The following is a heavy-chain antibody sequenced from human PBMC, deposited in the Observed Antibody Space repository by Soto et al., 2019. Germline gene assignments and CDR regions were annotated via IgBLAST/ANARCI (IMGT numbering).Heavy chain of an antibody. Sequence: PSETLSLTCTVSGGSVSSATYYWSWIRQPPGKGLEWIGNIQYSGTTNYNPSLESRVAISVDTSKNQFSLKLSSVTAADTAVYYCARSPRGMGNWFDPWGQGTLVTVSS. J-gene: IGHJ5*02. CDR1: GGSVSSATYY. CDR3: ARSPRGMGNWFDP. D-gene: IGHD3-10*01. CDR2: IQYSGTT. V-gene: IGHV4-61*01.